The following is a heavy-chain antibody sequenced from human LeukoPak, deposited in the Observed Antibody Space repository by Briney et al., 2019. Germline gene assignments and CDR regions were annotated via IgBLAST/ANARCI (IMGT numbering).Heavy chain of an antibody. J-gene: IGHJ5*02. CDR2: IKHNESGK. V-gene: IGHV3-7*01. D-gene: IGHD3-22*01. CDR3: ARQGYYDRGGYYT. CDR1: GLTFSSYW. Sequence: GRSLRLSCAASGLTFSSYWMSWVRQAPGKGLGWVASIKHNESGKYYVAALKGRITTSRDNAKNSMFLQMNSLGAEDTAVYYCARQGYYDRGGYYTWGQGTLVTVSS.